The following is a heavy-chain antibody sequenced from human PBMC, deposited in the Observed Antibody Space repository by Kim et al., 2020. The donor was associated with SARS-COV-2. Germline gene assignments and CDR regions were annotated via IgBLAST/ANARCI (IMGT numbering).Heavy chain of an antibody. D-gene: IGHD3-16*01. V-gene: IGHV4-39*01. Sequence: SETLSLTCNVSGVSLSSSSYYRGWIRQPPGKGLEWIGTMYYSGSTYYNPSLKSRVTISVDTSKNQFSLKLSSVTAADTAVYYCAMGGSYVVYWGQGSLVAFSS. CDR3: AMGGSYVVY. CDR1: GVSLSSSSYY. J-gene: IGHJ4*02. CDR2: MYYSGST.